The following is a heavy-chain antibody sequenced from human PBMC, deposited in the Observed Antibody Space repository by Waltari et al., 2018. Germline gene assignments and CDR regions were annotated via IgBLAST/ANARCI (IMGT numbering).Heavy chain of an antibody. CDR3: SRGNRYCSGGSCRNYYGMDV. CDR2: IKHSGST. J-gene: IGHJ6*02. CDR1: GVSFSGYY. Sequence: QVQLQQWGAGMLKPSETLSLTCAVYGVSFSGYYWSWIRPRPGLGREWIGEIKHSGSTNYNPSLKSRVTVSVDTCKNQFSLKLSSVTAAVTAVYYWSRGNRYCSGGSCRNYYGMDVWGQGTTVTVSS. V-gene: IGHV4-34*01. D-gene: IGHD2-15*01.